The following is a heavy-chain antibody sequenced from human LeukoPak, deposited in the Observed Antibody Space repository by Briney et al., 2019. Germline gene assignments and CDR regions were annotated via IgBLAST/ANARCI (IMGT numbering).Heavy chain of an antibody. CDR1: GGSISSYY. Sequence: SETLSLTCTVSGGSISSYYWSWIRQPPGKGLEWIGYIYYSGSTNYNPSLKSRVTISVDTSKNQFSLKLSSVTAADTAVYYCARQAATCGGDCSNNWFDPWGRGTLVTVSS. CDR3: ARQAATCGGDCSNNWFDP. CDR2: IYYSGST. J-gene: IGHJ5*02. V-gene: IGHV4-59*08. D-gene: IGHD2-21*02.